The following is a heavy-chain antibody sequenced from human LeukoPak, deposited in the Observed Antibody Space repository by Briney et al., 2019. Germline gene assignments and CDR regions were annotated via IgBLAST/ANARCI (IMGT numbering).Heavy chain of an antibody. V-gene: IGHV4-39*01. CDR2: FYYSGST. CDR1: GGSISSSSYY. D-gene: IGHD3-10*01. CDR3: AGSTYYYGSGSLNY. J-gene: IGHJ4*02. Sequence: PSETLSLTCTVSGGSISSSSYYWGWIRQPPGKGLEWIGSFYYSGSTYYNPSLKSRVTISVDTSKNQFSLKLSSVTAADTAVYYCAGSTYYYGSGSLNYWGQGTLVTVSS.